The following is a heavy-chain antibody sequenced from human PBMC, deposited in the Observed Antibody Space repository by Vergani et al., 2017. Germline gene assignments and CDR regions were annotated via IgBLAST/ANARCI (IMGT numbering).Heavy chain of an antibody. Sequence: QVQLVESGGGVVQPGRSLRLSCAASGFTFSSYAMHWVRQAPGKGLEWVAVISYDGSNKYYADSVKGRFTISRDNSKNTLYLQMNSLRAEDTAVYYCARDALTTVTTPYYFDYWGQGTLVTVSS. J-gene: IGHJ4*02. CDR1: GFTFSSYA. V-gene: IGHV3-30-3*01. D-gene: IGHD4-11*01. CDR2: ISYDGSNK. CDR3: ARDALTTVTTPYYFDY.